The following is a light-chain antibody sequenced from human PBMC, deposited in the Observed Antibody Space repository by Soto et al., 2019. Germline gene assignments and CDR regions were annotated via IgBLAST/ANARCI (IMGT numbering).Light chain of an antibody. J-gene: IGKJ2*01. Sequence: EIVMTQSPVILSVSPGERATLSCRASQNVNSDLAWYQQKPGQAPRILIYGASTRATDIPARISGSGSGTEFNLTINGLQSDDFAIYYCHQYNKWPPLYTFGQGTKLEIK. CDR3: HQYNKWPPLYT. V-gene: IGKV3-15*01. CDR1: QNVNSD. CDR2: GAS.